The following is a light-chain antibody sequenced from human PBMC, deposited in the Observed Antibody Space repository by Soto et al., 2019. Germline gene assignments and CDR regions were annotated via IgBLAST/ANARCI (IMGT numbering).Light chain of an antibody. CDR1: SSDVGGYNY. V-gene: IGLV2-14*01. CDR2: EVS. Sequence: QSALTQPASVSGSPGQTITISCTGTSSDVGGYNYLSWYQQHPGKAPKVMIYEVSNRPSGVSNRFSGSKSGNTASLTISGLQAEHEADYFCRSYTTSGTPVFGGGTKLTVL. J-gene: IGLJ3*02. CDR3: RSYTTSGTPV.